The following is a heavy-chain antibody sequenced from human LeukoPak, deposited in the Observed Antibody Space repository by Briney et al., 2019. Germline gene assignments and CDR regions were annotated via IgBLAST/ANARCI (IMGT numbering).Heavy chain of an antibody. V-gene: IGHV4-39*07. CDR3: ARRTNWSGYF. J-gene: IGHJ4*02. CDR2: IYYSGST. CDR1: GGSISSSSYY. D-gene: IGHD3-3*01. Sequence: MTSETLSLTCTVSGGSISSSSYYWGWIRQPPGKGLEWIGSIYYSGSTYCNPSLKSRVTISVDTSKNQFSLKLSSVTAADTAVYYCARRTNWSGYFWGQGTLVTVSS.